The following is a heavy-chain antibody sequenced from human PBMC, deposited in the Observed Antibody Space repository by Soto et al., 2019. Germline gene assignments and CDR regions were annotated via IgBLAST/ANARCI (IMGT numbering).Heavy chain of an antibody. CDR3: TTDNSY. D-gene: IGHD1-20*01. CDR1: GFIVSKAW. J-gene: IGHJ4*02. Sequence: EVQLVESGGGLVKPGGSLRLSCAASGFIVSKAWVNWVRQAPGKGLEWVGRIKSATDGGATDYGTPVEGRFTIARDDSKSMLYLQMNSLKTEDTAIYYCTTDNSYLGQGTLGTVS. CDR2: IKSATDGGAT. V-gene: IGHV3-15*07.